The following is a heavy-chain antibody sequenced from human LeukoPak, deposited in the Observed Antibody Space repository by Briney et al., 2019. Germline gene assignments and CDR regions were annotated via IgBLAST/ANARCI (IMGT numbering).Heavy chain of an antibody. CDR1: GFTFSSYW. CDR2: ISGSGVST. V-gene: IGHV3-23*01. Sequence: GGSLRLSCAASGFTFSSYWMHWVRQAPGKGLQWVSAISGSGVSTYYADSVRGRFTISRDNSKNTVYLQMNSLGDDDTAVYYCARTNYDILAYWGKGTLVTVSS. D-gene: IGHD3-9*01. J-gene: IGHJ4*02. CDR3: ARTNYDILAY.